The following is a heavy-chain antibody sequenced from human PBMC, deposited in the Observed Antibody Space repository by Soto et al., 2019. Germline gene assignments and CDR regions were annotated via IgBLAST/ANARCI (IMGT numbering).Heavy chain of an antibody. J-gene: IGHJ4*02. V-gene: IGHV3-21*01. CDR1: GFTFSLYS. CDR3: VRARSTDSRPDY. Sequence: GGSLRLSCAASGFTFSLYSMIWVRQAPGKGLXWVXSIXXSXXXXXYXXSLKGRFTISRDNAKNSLFLQLDSLRAEDTAVYFCVRARSTDSRPDYWGQGTLVTVSS. D-gene: IGHD3-22*01. CDR2: IXXSXXXX.